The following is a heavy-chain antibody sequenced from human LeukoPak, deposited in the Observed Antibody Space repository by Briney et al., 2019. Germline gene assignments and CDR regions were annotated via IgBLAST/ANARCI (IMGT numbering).Heavy chain of an antibody. CDR1: GITFSSYA. D-gene: IGHD3-9*01. CDR3: TKERRRDDILTGSFSD. J-gene: IGHJ4*02. CDR2: ISGSGRST. V-gene: IGHV3-23*01. Sequence: GGSLRLSCAASGITFSSYAMSWVRQAPGKGLEWVSGISGSGRSTFYADSVKGRFTISRDNSKNTLYLQMNSLRAEDTAVYYCTKERRRDDILTGSFSDWGQGILVTVSS.